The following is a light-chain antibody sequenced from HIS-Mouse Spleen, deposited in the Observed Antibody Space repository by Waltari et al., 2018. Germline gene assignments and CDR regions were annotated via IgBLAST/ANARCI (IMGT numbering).Light chain of an antibody. CDR2: AAS. V-gene: IGKV1-8*01. Sequence: AIRMTQSPSSFSASTGDRVTITCRASQGISSYLAWYQQKPGKAPKLLIYAASTLQSGVPSRFSGSGSGTDFTLTISCLQSEDFATYYCQQYYSYRFTFSPGTKVDIK. CDR1: QGISSY. J-gene: IGKJ3*01. CDR3: QQYYSYRFT.